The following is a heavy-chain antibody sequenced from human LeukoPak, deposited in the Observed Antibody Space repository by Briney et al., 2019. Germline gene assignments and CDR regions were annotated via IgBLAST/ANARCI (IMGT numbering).Heavy chain of an antibody. V-gene: IGHV1-2*02. D-gene: IGHD3-22*01. CDR1: GYTFTGYY. CDR3: ARESGYYDSSGYYDY. CDR2: INPNSGGT. Sequence: GASVKVSCKASGYTFTGYYMHWVRQAPGQGLEWMGWINPNSGGTNYAQKFQGRVTMTRDTSSSTAYMELSRLRSDDTAVYYCARESGYYDSSGYYDYWGQGTTVTVSP. J-gene: IGHJ4*03.